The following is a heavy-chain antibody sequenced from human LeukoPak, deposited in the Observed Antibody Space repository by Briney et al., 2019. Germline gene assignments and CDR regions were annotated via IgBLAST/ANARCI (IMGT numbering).Heavy chain of an antibody. J-gene: IGHJ3*02. CDR2: IYYSGST. D-gene: IGHD1-26*01. CDR1: GASLSTSPYY. Sequence: PSETLSLTCSVSGASLSTSPYYWGWIRQPPGKGLEWIGYIYYSGSTYYNPSLKSRVTISVDTSKNQFSLKLSSVTAADTAVYYCARDPIAGATIFAFDIWGQGTMVTVSS. V-gene: IGHV4-39*07. CDR3: ARDPIAGATIFAFDI.